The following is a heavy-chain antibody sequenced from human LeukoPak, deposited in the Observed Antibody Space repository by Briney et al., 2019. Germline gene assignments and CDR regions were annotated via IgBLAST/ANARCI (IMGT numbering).Heavy chain of an antibody. CDR2: IKQDGSEK. Sequence: GGSLRLSCAASGFTFSSYWMSWVRQAPGKGLEWVANIKQDGSEKYYVDSVKGRFTISRDNSKNTLYLQMNSLRAEDTAVYYCAKEAAVAGTHEWGQGTLVTVSS. CDR1: GFTFSSYW. D-gene: IGHD6-19*01. CDR3: AKEAAVAGTHE. V-gene: IGHV3-7*03. J-gene: IGHJ4*02.